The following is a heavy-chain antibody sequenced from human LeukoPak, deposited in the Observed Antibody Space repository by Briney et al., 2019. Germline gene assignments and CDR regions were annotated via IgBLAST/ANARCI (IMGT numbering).Heavy chain of an antibody. CDR2: IIPIFGTA. D-gene: IGHD2-15*01. J-gene: IGHJ2*01. CDR1: GYTFTSYA. Sequence: SVKVSCKASGYTFTSYAMNWVRQAPGQGLEWMGGIIPIFGTANYAQKFQGRVTITADKSTSTAYMELSSLRSEDTAVYYCARCDHFEVAAKRDWYFDLWGRGTLVTVSS. V-gene: IGHV1-69*06. CDR3: ARCDHFEVAAKRDWYFDL.